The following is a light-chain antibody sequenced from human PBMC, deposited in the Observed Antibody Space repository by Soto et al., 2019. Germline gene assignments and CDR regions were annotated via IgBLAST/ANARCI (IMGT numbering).Light chain of an antibody. CDR2: GVS. J-gene: IGKJ1*01. Sequence: EIVLTQSPATLSLSPGKEASLSCRASQNISTYLAWYQQRPGQVPRLLIYGVSKRAPAIPPRFSGSGSGTDFTLSVSGLETEDFATYYCQQRTNSPPWTFGQGTRVELK. V-gene: IGKV3-11*01. CDR1: QNISTY. CDR3: QQRTNSPPWT.